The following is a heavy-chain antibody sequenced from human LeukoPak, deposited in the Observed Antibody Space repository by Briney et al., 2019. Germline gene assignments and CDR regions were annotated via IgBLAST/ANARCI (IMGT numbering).Heavy chain of an antibody. CDR1: GYTFTGYY. V-gene: IGHV1-2*02. J-gene: IGHJ4*02. D-gene: IGHD4-17*01. CDR2: INPNSGGT. CDR3: ARENGATVTTHFDY. Sequence: ASVKVSCKASGYTFTGYYMHWVRQAPGQGLEWMGWINPNSGGTNYAQKFQGRVTMTRDTSISTAYMEPSRLRSDDTAVYYCARENGATVTTHFDYWGQGTLVTVSS.